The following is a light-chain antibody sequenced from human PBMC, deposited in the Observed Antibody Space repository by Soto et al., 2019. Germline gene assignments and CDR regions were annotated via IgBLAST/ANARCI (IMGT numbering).Light chain of an antibody. CDR1: QSISSC. V-gene: IGKV1-5*03. CDR2: KES. Sequence: DLQMTQSPSTLSSSFGERVTITCRASQSISSCLAWYQQKPGKAPKLLIYKESTLKSGVPSRFSGSGSGTDFTLTISRLQPDDFATYYCQHYNSYSEACGQGTKVDIK. J-gene: IGKJ1*01. CDR3: QHYNSYSEA.